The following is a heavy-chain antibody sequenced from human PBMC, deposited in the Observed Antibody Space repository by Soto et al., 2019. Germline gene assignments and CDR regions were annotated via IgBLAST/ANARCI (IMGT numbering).Heavy chain of an antibody. V-gene: IGHV1-24*01. CDR3: ATSMGLVNPDWFAP. J-gene: IGHJ5*02. Sequence: GASVKVSCKVSGYTLTELSMHWVRQAPGKGLEWMGGFDPEDGETIHAQKFQGRVTMTEDTSTDTAYMELSSLRSEDTAVYYCATSMGLVNPDWFAPWGQGTLVTVSS. D-gene: IGHD2-2*01. CDR2: FDPEDGET. CDR1: GYTLTELS.